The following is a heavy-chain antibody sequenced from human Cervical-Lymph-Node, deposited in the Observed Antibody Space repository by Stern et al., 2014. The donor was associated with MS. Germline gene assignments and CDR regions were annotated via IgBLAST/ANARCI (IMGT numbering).Heavy chain of an antibody. CDR1: GFIFSDYV. V-gene: IGHV3-23*04. Sequence: EVQLVESGGGLVQPGGALRLSCSASGFIFSDYVMSWVRQAPGKGLKWVSGVGTSGASTFYADSVKGRFTISRDNSKNTLYLQMNSLRAEDTAVYYCVMGVSSGWFNYFDYWGQGTLVTVSS. CDR2: VGTSGAST. J-gene: IGHJ4*02. CDR3: VMGVSSGWFNYFDY. D-gene: IGHD6-19*01.